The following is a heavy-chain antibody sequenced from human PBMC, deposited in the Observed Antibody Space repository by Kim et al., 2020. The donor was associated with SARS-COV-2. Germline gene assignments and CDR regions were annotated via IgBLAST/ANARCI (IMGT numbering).Heavy chain of an antibody. CDR3: ARAGDDYVWGSYRPGAFDY. J-gene: IGHJ4*02. Sequence: SETLSLTCTVSGGSISSSSYYWGWIRQPPGKGLEWIGSIYYSGSTYYNPSLKSRVTISVDTSKNQFSLKLSSVTAADTAVYYCARAGDDYVWGSYRPGAFDYWGQGTLVTVSS. CDR2: IYYSGST. V-gene: IGHV4-39*07. D-gene: IGHD3-16*02. CDR1: GGSISSSSYY.